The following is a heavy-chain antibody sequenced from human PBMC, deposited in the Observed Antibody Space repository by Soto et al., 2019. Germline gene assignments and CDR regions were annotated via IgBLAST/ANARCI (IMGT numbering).Heavy chain of an antibody. V-gene: IGHV3-7*04. J-gene: IGHJ3*02. CDR3: ARASGPRGCDAFDI. CDR2: IKQDGSEN. D-gene: IGHD2-8*02. Sequence: EVQVVESGGGLVQPGGSLRLSCAASGFTFSNYWMTWVRQAPGKGLEWVANIKQDGSENFYVDSVKGRFNISRDKAKNSLYLQMNRLRAEDTAVYYCARASGPRGCDAFDIWGQGTMVTVSS. CDR1: GFTFSNYW.